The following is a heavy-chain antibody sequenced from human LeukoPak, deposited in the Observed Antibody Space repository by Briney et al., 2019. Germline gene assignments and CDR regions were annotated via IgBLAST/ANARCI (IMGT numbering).Heavy chain of an antibody. CDR3: ARLRGLPHYYYYYMDV. V-gene: IGHV4-61*02. Sequence: SETLSLTCTVSGDSISSGDYYWSWIRQPAGKGLEWIGRISSSGSTNYNPSLKSRVTISVDTSKNQFSLKLSSVTAADTAVYYCARLRGLPHYYYYYMDVWGKGTTVTISS. J-gene: IGHJ6*03. CDR1: GDSISSGDYY. CDR2: ISSSGST.